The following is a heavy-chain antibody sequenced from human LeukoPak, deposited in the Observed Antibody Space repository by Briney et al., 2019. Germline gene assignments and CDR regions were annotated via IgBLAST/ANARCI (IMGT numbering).Heavy chain of an antibody. V-gene: IGHV4-61*02. CDR3: ARDIAARDYYYGMDV. D-gene: IGHD6-6*01. CDR2: IYTSGCT. J-gene: IGHJ6*02. Sequence: PSETLSLTCTVSGGSISSGSYYWSWIRQPAGKGLEWIGRIYTSGCTNYNPSLKSRVTISVDTSKNQFSLKLSSVTAADTAVYYCARDIAARDYYYGMDVWGQGTTVTVSS. CDR1: GGSISSGSYY.